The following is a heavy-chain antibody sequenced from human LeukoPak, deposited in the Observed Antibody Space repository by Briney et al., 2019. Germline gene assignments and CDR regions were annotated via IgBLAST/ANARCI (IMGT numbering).Heavy chain of an antibody. J-gene: IGHJ4*02. Sequence: SQTLSLTCAISGDSVSNNGAAWNWIRQSPSSGLQWLGRTYYRSMWYTDYAVSVKSRIAINPDTSKNQFSLQLNSVTPEYTAVYYCARDIGLRYYFDYWGQGTLVTVSS. CDR2: TYYRSMWYT. CDR3: ARDIGLRYYFDY. D-gene: IGHD4-17*01. V-gene: IGHV6-1*01. CDR1: GDSVSNNGAA.